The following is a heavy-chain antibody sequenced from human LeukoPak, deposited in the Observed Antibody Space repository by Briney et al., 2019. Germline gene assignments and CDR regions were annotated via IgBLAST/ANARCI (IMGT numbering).Heavy chain of an antibody. V-gene: IGHV3-7*01. CDR3: ARDYNPGIAVAGTGFDY. Sequence: GGSLRLSCAASGFTFSSYWMSWVRQAPGKGLEWVANIKQGGSEKYYVDSVKGRFTISRDNAKNSLYLQMNSLRAEDTAVYYCARDYNPGIAVAGTGFDYWGQGTLVTVSS. CDR2: IKQGGSEK. CDR1: GFTFSSYW. J-gene: IGHJ4*02. D-gene: IGHD6-19*01.